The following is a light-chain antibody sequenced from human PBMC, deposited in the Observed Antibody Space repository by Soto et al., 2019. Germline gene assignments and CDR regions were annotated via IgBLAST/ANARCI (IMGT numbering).Light chain of an antibody. CDR2: DVT. J-gene: IGLJ1*01. Sequence: QSVLTQPASVSGSPGQSITISCTGSSSDVGGFNSVSWYQQRPGNAPKVMIYDVTVRPSEVSNRFSGSKSGNTASLTISGLQTEDEADYYCFSYAGSNTYVFGTGTNVTVL. V-gene: IGLV2-14*01. CDR3: FSYAGSNTYV. CDR1: SSDVGGFNS.